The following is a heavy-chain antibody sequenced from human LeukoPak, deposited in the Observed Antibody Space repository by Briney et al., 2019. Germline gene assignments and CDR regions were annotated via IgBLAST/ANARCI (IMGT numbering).Heavy chain of an antibody. Sequence: LLGGSLRLSCAASXFTLSNYWMTWVRQAPGRGLEWVANIKYDESEKYYVNSVKGRFTISRDNTKNSVDLQMNSLRADDTAVYCCARDRSGSGWYSDYWGQGTLVTVSS. J-gene: IGHJ4*02. V-gene: IGHV3-7*05. D-gene: IGHD6-19*01. CDR3: ARDRSGSGWYSDY. CDR2: IKYDESEK. CDR1: XFTLSNYW.